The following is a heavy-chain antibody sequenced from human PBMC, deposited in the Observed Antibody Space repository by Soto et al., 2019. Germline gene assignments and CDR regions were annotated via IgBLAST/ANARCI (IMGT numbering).Heavy chain of an antibody. J-gene: IGHJ4*02. Sequence: QVQLVQSGAEVKKPGDSVKVSCKASGDTFNTNDFNWVRQATGQGLEWMGWMNPASGNTGFAQKFQGRVSLTIDTSTSIAYMELSSLTSEDTAMYYCTRGISDSWGQGTLVTVSS. CDR3: TRGISDS. CDR1: GDTFNTND. CDR2: MNPASGNT. D-gene: IGHD3-3*02. V-gene: IGHV1-8*01.